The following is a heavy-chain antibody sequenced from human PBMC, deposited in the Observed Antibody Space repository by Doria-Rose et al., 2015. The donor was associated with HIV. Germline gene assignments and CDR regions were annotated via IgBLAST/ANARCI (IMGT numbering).Heavy chain of an antibody. D-gene: IGHD3-10*01. V-gene: IGHV4-30-4*01. CDR1: GDSISSGDSF. J-gene: IGHJ4*02. CDR3: ARARNYGFPHFFDF. Sequence: QVQLQESGPGLVRPSQTLSLTCTVLGDSISSGDSFWSWIRQPPGKGPEWIGYISSSGTTYYYPSLRCRLTISLDASKNQFSLNLNSVTAADTAVYYCARARNYGFPHFFDFWGQGTLVTVSS. CDR2: ISSSGTT.